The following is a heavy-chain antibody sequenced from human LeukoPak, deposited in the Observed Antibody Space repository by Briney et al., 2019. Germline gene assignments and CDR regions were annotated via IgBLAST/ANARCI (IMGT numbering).Heavy chain of an antibody. J-gene: IGHJ4*02. CDR2: ISSSGSTI. Sequence: KSGGSLRLSCAASGFTFSDYYMSWIRQAPGKGLEWVSYISSSGSTIYYADSVKGRFTISRDNSKNTLYLQMNSLRAEDTAVYYCAKGAWLVQGLIDYWGQGSLVTVSS. D-gene: IGHD6-19*01. V-gene: IGHV3-11*01. CDR1: GFTFSDYY. CDR3: AKGAWLVQGLIDY.